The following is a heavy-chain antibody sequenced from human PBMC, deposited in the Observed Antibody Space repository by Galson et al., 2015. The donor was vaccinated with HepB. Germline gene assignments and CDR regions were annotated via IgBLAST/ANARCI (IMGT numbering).Heavy chain of an antibody. D-gene: IGHD3-22*01. CDR2: INQDGSEK. Sequence: SLRLSCAASGFTFITYWMSWVRQAPGKGLEWVANINQDGSEKYYVDSVKGRFTISRDNAKNSLYLQMNSLRAEDTAVYYCARYGNGYHPQLTFDIWGQGAMVTVSS. V-gene: IGHV3-7*03. J-gene: IGHJ3*02. CDR3: ARYGNGYHPQLTFDI. CDR1: GFTFITYW.